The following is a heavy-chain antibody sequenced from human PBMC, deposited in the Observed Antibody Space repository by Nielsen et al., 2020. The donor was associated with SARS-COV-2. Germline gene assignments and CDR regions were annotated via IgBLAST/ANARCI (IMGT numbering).Heavy chain of an antibody. CDR3: GTPPCSGWHCGS. CDR2: IYHTGNT. D-gene: IGHD6-19*01. CDR1: GGSMSNRNL. J-gene: IGHJ5*02. Sequence: SETLSLTCVVSGGSMSNRNLWSWVRQPPGKGLEWIGDIYHTGNTHYNPSLKGRVTISLDTSKNQFSLKLNSVTAADTAVYYCGTPPCSGWHCGSWGQGTLVTVSS. V-gene: IGHV4-4*02.